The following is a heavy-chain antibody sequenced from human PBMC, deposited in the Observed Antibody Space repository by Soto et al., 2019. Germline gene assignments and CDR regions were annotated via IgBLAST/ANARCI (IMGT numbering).Heavy chain of an antibody. CDR1: GYSFTSYW. CDR3: ARVLYDFWSGYWYPNWFEP. D-gene: IGHD3-3*01. Sequence: GESLKISCKGSGYSFTSYWIGWVRQMPGKGLEWMGIIYPGDSDTRYSPSLKSRVTISVDTSKNQFSLKLSSVTAADTAVYYCARVLYDFWSGYWYPNWFEPWGQGTLVTVSS. CDR2: IYPGDSDT. J-gene: IGHJ5*02. V-gene: IGHV5-51*06.